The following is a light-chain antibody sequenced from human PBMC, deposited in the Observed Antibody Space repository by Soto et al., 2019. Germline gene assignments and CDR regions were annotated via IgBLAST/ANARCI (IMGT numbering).Light chain of an antibody. CDR1: QSITTW. CDR3: QLYETYYT. V-gene: IGKV1-5*03. J-gene: IGKJ2*01. Sequence: DIQMTQSPSTLSASVGDRVTITCRASQSITTWLDWYQQKPGKAPNLLIYKASNLESGVPSRFSGSGSGTEFTLNISSLQRDDFATYYWQLYETYYTLGQGTKLKIK. CDR2: KAS.